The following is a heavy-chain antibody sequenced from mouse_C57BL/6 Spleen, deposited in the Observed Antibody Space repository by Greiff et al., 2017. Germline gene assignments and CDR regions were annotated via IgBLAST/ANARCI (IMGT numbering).Heavy chain of an antibody. Sequence: QVQLQQPGAELVKPGASVKLSCKASGYTFTSYWMHWVKQRPGRGLEWIGRIDPNNGGTKYNEKFKSKATLTVDTPSSTAYMQLSSLTSEDSAVYYCARNPKYNYDEGWFAYWGQGTLVTVSA. CDR2: IDPNNGGT. CDR1: GYTFTSYW. V-gene: IGHV1-72*01. CDR3: ARNPKYNYDEGWFAY. J-gene: IGHJ3*01. D-gene: IGHD2-12*01.